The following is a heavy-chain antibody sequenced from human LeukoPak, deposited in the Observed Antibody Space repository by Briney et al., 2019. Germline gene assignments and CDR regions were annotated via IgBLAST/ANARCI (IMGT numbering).Heavy chain of an antibody. CDR1: GFTFSSYW. J-gene: IGHJ4*03. V-gene: IGHV3-7*01. D-gene: IGHD4-17*01. Sequence: PGGSLRLSCAASGFTFSSYWMSWVHQAPGKGLEWVANIKQDGSEKYYVDSVKGRFTISRDNAKNSLYLQMNSLRAEDTAVYYCARDLPSPLGYGDYGYYFDYWGQGTMVTVSS. CDR2: IKQDGSEK. CDR3: ARDLPSPLGYGDYGYYFDY.